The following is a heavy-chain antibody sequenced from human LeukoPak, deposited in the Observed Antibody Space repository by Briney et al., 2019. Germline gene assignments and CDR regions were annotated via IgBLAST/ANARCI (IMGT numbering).Heavy chain of an antibody. CDR3: ARDPGYSNGWVFDY. D-gene: IGHD6-19*01. V-gene: IGHV3-30*02. J-gene: IGHJ4*02. Sequence: PGGSLRLSCAASGLTFSNYGMHWVRRAPGKGLEWVAFIRPNGSNKYYADSVKGRFTFSRDNSKNTLFLEMNNLRADDTAVYFCARDPGYSNGWVFDYWGQGALVTVSS. CDR2: IRPNGSNK. CDR1: GLTFSNYG.